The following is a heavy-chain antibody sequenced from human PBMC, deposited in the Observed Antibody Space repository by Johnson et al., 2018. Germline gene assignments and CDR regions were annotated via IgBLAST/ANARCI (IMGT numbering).Heavy chain of an antibody. J-gene: IGHJ4*02. CDR2: ISASGDGT. V-gene: IGHV3-23*04. CDR1: GFTFYNYA. D-gene: IGHD6-6*01. CDR3: AKEGCSSSGFYFDY. Sequence: VQLVQSGGGLEHPGGSLRLSCAASGFTFYNYAMTWVRQAPGKGLEWVSRISASGDGTYYAASVKGRFPISRDNSKNTLFLQVNSLRADDAAISYYAKEGCSSSGFYFDYWGQGTLVTVSS.